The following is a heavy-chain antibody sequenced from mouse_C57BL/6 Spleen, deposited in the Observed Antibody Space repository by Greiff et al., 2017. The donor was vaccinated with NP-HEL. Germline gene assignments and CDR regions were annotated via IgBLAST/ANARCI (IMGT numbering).Heavy chain of an antibody. V-gene: IGHV14-4*01. CDR3: TTGSNAWFAY. Sequence: EVMLVESGAELVRPGASVKLSCTASGFNIKDDYMHWVKQRPEQGLEWIGWIDPENGDTEYASKFQGKATITADTSSNTAYLQLSSLTSEDTAVYYCTTGSNAWFAYWGQGTLVTVSA. CDR2: IDPENGDT. CDR1: GFNIKDDY. J-gene: IGHJ3*01. D-gene: IGHD1-1*01.